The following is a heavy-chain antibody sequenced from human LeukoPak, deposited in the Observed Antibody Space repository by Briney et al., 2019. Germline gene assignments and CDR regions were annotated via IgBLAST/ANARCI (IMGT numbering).Heavy chain of an antibody. CDR2: ISGDGGST. V-gene: IGHV3-43*02. Sequence: LAGGSLRLSCAASGFTFDDYAMHWVRQAPGKGLEWVSLISGDGGSTYYADSVKGRFTISRDNSKNSLYLQMNSLRTEDTALYYCAKDRGYDLPMGSDYWGQGTLVTVSS. D-gene: IGHD5-12*01. CDR3: AKDRGYDLPMGSDY. CDR1: GFTFDDYA. J-gene: IGHJ4*02.